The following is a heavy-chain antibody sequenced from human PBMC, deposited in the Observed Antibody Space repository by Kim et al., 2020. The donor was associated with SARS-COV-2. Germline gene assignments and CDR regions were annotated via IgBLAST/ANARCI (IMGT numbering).Heavy chain of an antibody. Sequence: ADAGKGRLTISRDNSKTTLYLQMNSLRADDTAVYYCAKGRSWFGESWGQGTLVTVSS. V-gene: IGHV3-23*01. J-gene: IGHJ5*02. D-gene: IGHD3-10*01. CDR3: AKGRSWFGES.